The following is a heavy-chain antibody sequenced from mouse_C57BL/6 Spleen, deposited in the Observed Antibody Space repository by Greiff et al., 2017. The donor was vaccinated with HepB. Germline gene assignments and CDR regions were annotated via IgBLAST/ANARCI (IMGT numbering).Heavy chain of an antibody. CDR2: FYPGSGSI. D-gene: IGHD1-1*01. Sequence: QVQLKQSGAELVKPGASVKLSCKASGYTFTEYTIHWVKQRSGQGLEWIGWFYPGSGSIKYNEKFKDKATLTADKASSTVYMELSRLTSEDSAVYFGARHEARDYYGSSSYYYAMDYWGQGTSVTVSS. V-gene: IGHV1-62-2*01. CDR1: GYTFTEYT. CDR3: ARHEARDYYGSSSYYYAMDY. J-gene: IGHJ4*01.